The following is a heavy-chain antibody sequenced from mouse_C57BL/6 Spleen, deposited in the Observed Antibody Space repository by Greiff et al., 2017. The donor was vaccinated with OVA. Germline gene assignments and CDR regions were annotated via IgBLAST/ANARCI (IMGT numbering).Heavy chain of an antibody. CDR3: ARDGELLRYFDY. Sequence: ESGPGLVKPSQSLSLTCSVTGYSITSGYYWNWIRQFPGNKLEWMGYISYDGSNNYNPSLKNRISITRDTSKNQFFLKLNSVTTEDTATYYCARDGELLRYFDYWGQGTTLTVSS. D-gene: IGHD1-1*01. CDR1: GYSITSGYY. V-gene: IGHV3-6*01. CDR2: ISYDGSN. J-gene: IGHJ2*01.